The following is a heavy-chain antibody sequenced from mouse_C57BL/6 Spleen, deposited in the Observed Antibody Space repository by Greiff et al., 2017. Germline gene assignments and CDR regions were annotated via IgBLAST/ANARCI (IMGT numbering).Heavy chain of an antibody. Sequence: QVQLQQSGAELVRPGTSVKVSCKASGYAFTNYLIEWVKQRPGQGLEWIGVINPGSGGTNYNEKFKGKATLTADKSSSTAYMQLSSLTSEDSAGDICARNPGLGFDYWGQGTTLTVSS. J-gene: IGHJ2*01. D-gene: IGHD3-1*01. CDR2: INPGSGGT. CDR3: ARNPGLGFDY. CDR1: GYAFTNYL. V-gene: IGHV1-54*01.